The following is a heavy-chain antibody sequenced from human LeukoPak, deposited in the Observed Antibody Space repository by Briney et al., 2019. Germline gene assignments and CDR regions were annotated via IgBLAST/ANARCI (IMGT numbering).Heavy chain of an antibody. J-gene: IGHJ2*01. Sequence: ASVKVSCKASGYTFTSYGISWVRQSPGQGLEWMGGLNPNSGNTGYAQNFQGRVTITRNTSITTAYLELSSLRSEDTAVSYCANMAGHYGGSSEWYFDLWGRGTLVTVSS. CDR2: LNPNSGNT. D-gene: IGHD4-23*01. V-gene: IGHV1-8*03. CDR3: ANMAGHYGGSSEWYFDL. CDR1: GYTFTSYG.